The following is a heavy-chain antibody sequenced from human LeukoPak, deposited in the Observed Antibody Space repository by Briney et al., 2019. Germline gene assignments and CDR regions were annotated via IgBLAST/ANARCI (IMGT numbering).Heavy chain of an antibody. CDR2: IRSELYGGTP. D-gene: IGHD4-11*01. Sequence: GGSLRLFCATSGFTFGEYAMSWVRQAPGKGLEWIGFIRSELYGGTPEYAASVKGRFVFSRDDSKSIAYLQMNSLKTADTAVYYCARGGSDYANFECPSWGLGTRVPVSS. J-gene: IGHJ5*02. V-gene: IGHV3-49*04. CDR3: ARGGSDYANFECPS. CDR1: GFTFGEYA.